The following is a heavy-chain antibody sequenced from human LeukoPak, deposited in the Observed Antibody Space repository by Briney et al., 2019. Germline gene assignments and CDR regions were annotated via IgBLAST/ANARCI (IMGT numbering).Heavy chain of an antibody. CDR1: GGXFSGYY. D-gene: IGHD1-26*01. Sequence: SETLSLTCAVYGGXFSGYYCNWIRQPPGKGLEWIGYIYNSGSTNYNPSLKSRVTISVDTSKNQFSLKLSFVTAADTAVYYCARSKGGSYGPWGQGTLVTVSS. J-gene: IGHJ5*02. V-gene: IGHV4-59*01. CDR3: ARSKGGSYGP. CDR2: IYNSGST.